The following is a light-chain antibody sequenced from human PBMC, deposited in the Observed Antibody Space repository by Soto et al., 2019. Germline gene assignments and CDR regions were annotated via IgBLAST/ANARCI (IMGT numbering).Light chain of an antibody. J-gene: IGLJ1*01. V-gene: IGLV1-40*01. Sequence: QSVLTQPPSVSGAPGQRVTISCTGSSSNIGAGYDVHWYQQLPGTAPKLLIYGNINRPSGVPDRFSGSKSGTSASLAITGLQAEDEADYYCQSYDSSPSYVFGTGTKLTVL. CDR2: GNI. CDR3: QSYDSSPSYV. CDR1: SSNIGAGYD.